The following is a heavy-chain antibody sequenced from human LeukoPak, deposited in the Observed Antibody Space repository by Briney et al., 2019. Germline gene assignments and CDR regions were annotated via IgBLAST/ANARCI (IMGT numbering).Heavy chain of an antibody. D-gene: IGHD3-3*01. V-gene: IGHV4-30-2*01. CDR1: GGSISSGGYY. Sequence: SETLSLTCTVSGGSISSGGYYWSWIRQPPGKGLEWIGYIYHSGSTYYNPSLKSRVTISVDTSKNQFSLKLSSVTAADTAVYYCARGDSIFGVVIDAFDIWGQGTMVTVSS. J-gene: IGHJ3*02. CDR3: ARGDSIFGVVIDAFDI. CDR2: IYHSGST.